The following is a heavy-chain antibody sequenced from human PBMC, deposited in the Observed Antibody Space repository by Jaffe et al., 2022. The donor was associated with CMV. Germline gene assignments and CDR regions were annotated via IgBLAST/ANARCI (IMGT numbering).Heavy chain of an antibody. CDR2: IYSGDTT. D-gene: IGHD3-22*01. CDR3: ARDYYDSSGYYNDAFDI. V-gene: IGHV3-53*01. J-gene: IGHJ3*02. Sequence: EVQLVESGGGLIQPGGSLRLSCAASGFTVSSSYMSWVRQAPGKGLEWVSVIYSGDTTYYADSVKGRFTISRDNSKNTLFLQMNSLRAEDTAVYYCARDYYDSSGYYNDAFDIWGQGTMVTVSS. CDR1: GFTVSSSY.